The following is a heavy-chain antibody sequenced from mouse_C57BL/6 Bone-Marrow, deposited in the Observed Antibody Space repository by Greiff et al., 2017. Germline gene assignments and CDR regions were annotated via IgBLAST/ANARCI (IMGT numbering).Heavy chain of an antibody. D-gene: IGHD2-1*01. CDR2: IYPGDGDT. V-gene: IGHV1-82*01. J-gene: IGHJ4*01. CDR1: GYAFSSSW. CDR3: ARRRIYYGNYGYAMDY. Sequence: LVESGPELVKPGASVKISCKASGYAFSSSWMNWVKQRPGKGLEWIGRIYPGDGDTNYNGKFKGKATLTADKSSSTAYMQLSSLTSEDSAVYFCARRRIYYGNYGYAMDYWGQGTSVTVSS.